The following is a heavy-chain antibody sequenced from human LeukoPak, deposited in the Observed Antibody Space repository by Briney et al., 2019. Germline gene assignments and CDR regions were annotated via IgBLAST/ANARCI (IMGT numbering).Heavy chain of an antibody. V-gene: IGHV3-9*01. J-gene: IGHJ5*02. CDR2: ISWNSGSI. CDR1: GFTFDDYA. D-gene: IGHD6-13*01. Sequence: PGRSLRLSCAASGFTFDDYAMHWVRQAPGKGLEWVSGISWNSGSIGYADSMKGRFTISRDNAKNSLYLQMNSLRAEDTALYYCAKAAPYSSWYYQGFDPWGQGTLVTVSS. CDR3: AKAAPYSSWYYQGFDP.